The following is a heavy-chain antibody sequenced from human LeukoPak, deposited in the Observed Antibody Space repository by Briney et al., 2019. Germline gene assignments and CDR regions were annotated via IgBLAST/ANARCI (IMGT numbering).Heavy chain of an antibody. J-gene: IGHJ4*02. CDR3: ARGSSGWYLVDH. D-gene: IGHD6-19*01. Sequence: PSETLSLTCAVSGYSISSGYYWGWIRQPPGKGLEWIGSIYHSGSTYYNLSLKSRVTISVDTSKNQFSLKLSSVTAADTAVYYCARGSSGWYLVDHWGQGTLITVSS. V-gene: IGHV4-38-2*01. CDR1: GYSISSGYY. CDR2: IYHSGST.